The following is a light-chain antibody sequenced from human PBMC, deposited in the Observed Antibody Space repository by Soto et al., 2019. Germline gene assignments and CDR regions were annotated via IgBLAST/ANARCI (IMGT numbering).Light chain of an antibody. CDR1: QGISSY. J-gene: IGKJ4*01. Sequence: AIRMTQSPSSFSASTGDRVTITCRASQGISSYLAWYQQKPGKAPKLLIYAASTLQSGVPSRFSGSGSGTDFTLTISCLQSEDFATYYGQQYYSYPLTFGGGNKVEIK. CDR3: QQYYSYPLT. V-gene: IGKV1-8*01. CDR2: AAS.